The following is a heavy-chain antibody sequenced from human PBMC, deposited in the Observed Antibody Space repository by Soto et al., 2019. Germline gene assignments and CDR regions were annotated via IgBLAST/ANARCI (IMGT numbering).Heavy chain of an antibody. J-gene: IGHJ6*03. CDR3: ARGAIQAGTIVVVPAAMWHYYYYMDV. CDR2: INSDGSST. CDR1: GFTFSSYW. Sequence: GGSLTLSCAASGFTFSSYWMHWVRQAPGKGLVWVSRINSDGSSTSYADSVKGRFTISRDNAKNTLYLQMNSLRAEDTAGYYCARGAIQAGTIVVVPAAMWHYYYYMDVWGKGTTVTVSS. V-gene: IGHV3-74*01. D-gene: IGHD2-2*01.